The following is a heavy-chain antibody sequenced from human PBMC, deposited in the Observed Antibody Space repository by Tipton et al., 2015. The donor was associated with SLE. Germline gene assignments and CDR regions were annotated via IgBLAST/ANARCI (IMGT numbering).Heavy chain of an antibody. CDR1: GGSITSGTYY. J-gene: IGHJ6*03. V-gene: IGHV4-61*02. Sequence: LRLSCTVSGGSITSGTYYWSWIRQPAGKGLEWIGRIFASGITTYNPSVRSRPTISIDTSKNLFSLELSSVTAADTAVYYCAREEVALNYHVDVWGKGTTVTVSS. CDR3: AREEVALNYHVDV. D-gene: IGHD5-24*01. CDR2: IFASGIT.